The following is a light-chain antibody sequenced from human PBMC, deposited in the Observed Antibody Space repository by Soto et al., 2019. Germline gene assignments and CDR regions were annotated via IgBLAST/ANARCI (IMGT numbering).Light chain of an antibody. Sequence: QSVLTQPPSASGSPGQSVAISCTGTSSDVGGYNYVSWYQQHPGKAPKLMIYEVNKRPSGVPDRFSGSESGNTASLTVSGLQAEDEADYYCSSYAGSSNVFGTGTKVTGL. CDR2: EVN. CDR1: SSDVGGYNY. CDR3: SSYAGSSNV. V-gene: IGLV2-8*01. J-gene: IGLJ1*01.